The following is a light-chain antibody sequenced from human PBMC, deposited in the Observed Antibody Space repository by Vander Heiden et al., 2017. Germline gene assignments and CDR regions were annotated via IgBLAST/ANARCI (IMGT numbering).Light chain of an antibody. V-gene: IGLV2-23*02. Sequence: SALTQPAPVSVPRGQGITISWTGTSGEVRNCDLDSCYQKNPGKAPKLMLYEVIKRPSGVSNRCAGSKSGNTASLTFSGLQAEDEADYYCCAYGRTSILWVFGGGTKLTVL. CDR2: EVI. CDR1: SGEVRNCDL. CDR3: CAYGRTSILWV. J-gene: IGLJ3*02.